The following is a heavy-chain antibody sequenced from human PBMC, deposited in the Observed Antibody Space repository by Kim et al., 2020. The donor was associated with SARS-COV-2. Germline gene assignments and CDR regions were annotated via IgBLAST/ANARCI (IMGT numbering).Heavy chain of an antibody. CDR3: ANAIVVVPAARLRAFDI. Sequence: GGSLRLSCAASGFTFSSYAMSWVRQAPGKGLEWVSAISGSGGSTYYADSVKGRFTISRDNSKNTLYLQMNSLRAEDTAVYYCANAIVVVPAARLRAFDIWGQGTMVTVSS. J-gene: IGHJ3*02. CDR1: GFTFSSYA. V-gene: IGHV3-23*01. D-gene: IGHD2-2*01. CDR2: ISGSGGST.